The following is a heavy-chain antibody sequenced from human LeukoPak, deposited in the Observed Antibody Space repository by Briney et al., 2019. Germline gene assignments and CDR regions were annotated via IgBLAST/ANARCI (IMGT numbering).Heavy chain of an antibody. D-gene: IGHD3-3*01. CDR3: ARLGVRVSSNWFDP. Sequence: SETLSLTCTVSGGSVSSGSYYWSWIRQPPGKGLEWIGYIYYSGSTNYNPSLKSRVTISVDTSKNQFSLKLSSVTAADTAVYYCARLGVRVSSNWFDPWAREPWSPSPQ. V-gene: IGHV4-61*01. J-gene: IGHJ5*02. CDR2: IYYSGST. CDR1: GGSVSSGSYY.